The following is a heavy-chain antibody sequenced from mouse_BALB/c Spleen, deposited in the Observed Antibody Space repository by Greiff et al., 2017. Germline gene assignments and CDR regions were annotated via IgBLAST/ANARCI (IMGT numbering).Heavy chain of an antibody. V-gene: IGHV5-6*01. Sequence: EVQGVESGGDLVKPGGSLKLSCAASGFTFSSYGMSWVRQTPDKRLEWVATISSGGSYTYYPDSVKGRFTISRDNAKNTLYLQMSSLKSEDTAMYYCARHVGGYDEDWFAYWGQGTLVTVSA. CDR1: GFTFSSYG. J-gene: IGHJ3*01. CDR2: ISSGGSYT. CDR3: ARHVGGYDEDWFAY. D-gene: IGHD2-2*01.